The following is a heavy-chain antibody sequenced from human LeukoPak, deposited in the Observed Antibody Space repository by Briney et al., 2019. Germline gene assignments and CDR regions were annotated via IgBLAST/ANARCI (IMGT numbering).Heavy chain of an antibody. CDR1: GFTFSSYE. J-gene: IGHJ5*02. Sequence: GGSLRLSCAACGFTFSSYEMNWVRQAPGKGLEWVSYISSSGSTIYYADSVKGRFTISRDNAKNSLYLQMNSLRAEDTAVYCCARVASSWYGDAGYWFDPWGQGTLVTVSS. D-gene: IGHD6-13*01. CDR2: ISSSGSTI. V-gene: IGHV3-48*03. CDR3: ARVASSWYGDAGYWFDP.